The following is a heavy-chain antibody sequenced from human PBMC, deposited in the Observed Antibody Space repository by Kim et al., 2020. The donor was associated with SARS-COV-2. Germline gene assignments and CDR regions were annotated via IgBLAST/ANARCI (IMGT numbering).Heavy chain of an antibody. CDR2: ISSSSSYI. D-gene: IGHD3-16*02. CDR1: GFTFSSYS. Sequence: GGSLRLSCAASGFTFSSYSMNWVRQAPGKGLEWVSSISSSSSYIYYADSVKGRFTISRDNAKNSLYLQMNSLRAEDTSVYYCARDGTLRLGELSLTYYYYGMDDWGQGTTVTVSS. J-gene: IGHJ6*02. CDR3: ARDGTLRLGELSLTYYYYGMDD. V-gene: IGHV3-21*01.